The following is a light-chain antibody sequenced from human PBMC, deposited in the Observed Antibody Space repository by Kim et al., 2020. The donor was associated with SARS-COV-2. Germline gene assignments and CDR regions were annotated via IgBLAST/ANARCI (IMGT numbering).Light chain of an antibody. Sequence: GQTVTLAGSGHSPNIGSKSVYWFSQLPGTAPRLLIYRIDQRPSGVPDRVSGSKSGTSASLAISGLRSEDEAEYYCAAWDDHLSGVVFGGGTQLTVL. CDR2: RID. CDR1: SPNIGSKS. V-gene: IGLV1-47*01. CDR3: AAWDDHLSGVV. J-gene: IGLJ2*01.